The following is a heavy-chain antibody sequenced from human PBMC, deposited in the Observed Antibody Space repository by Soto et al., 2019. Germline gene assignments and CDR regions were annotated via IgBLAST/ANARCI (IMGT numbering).Heavy chain of an antibody. V-gene: IGHV3-48*03. Sequence: GGSLRLSCEASGLAVGFYEMNWVRQARGKGLEWISYISTGGDATYYADSVKGRFTISRDNARNSLYVQMNSLRAEDTAVYYCVRDGYGDPYYYYSMDGWGQGTKVTVYS. D-gene: IGHD4-17*01. J-gene: IGHJ6*02. CDR3: VRDGYGDPYYYYSMDG. CDR2: ISTGGDAT. CDR1: GLAVGFYE.